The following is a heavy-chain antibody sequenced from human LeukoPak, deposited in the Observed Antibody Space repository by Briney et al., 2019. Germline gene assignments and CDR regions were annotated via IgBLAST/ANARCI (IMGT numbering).Heavy chain of an antibody. CDR3: ARSVHRYDSSGYYYGLVTPFDY. J-gene: IGHJ4*02. CDR1: GYTFTGYY. D-gene: IGHD3-22*01. CDR2: INPNSGGT. Sequence: VASVKVSCKASGYTFTGYYMHWVRQAPGQGLEWMGWINPNSGGTNYAQKFQGRVTMTRDTSISTAYMELSRLKSDDTAVYYCARSVHRYDSSGYYYGLVTPFDYWGQGTLVTVSS. V-gene: IGHV1-2*02.